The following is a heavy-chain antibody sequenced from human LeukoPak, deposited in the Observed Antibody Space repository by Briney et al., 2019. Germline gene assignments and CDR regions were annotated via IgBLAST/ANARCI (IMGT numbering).Heavy chain of an antibody. V-gene: IGHV4-59*08. Sequence: PSETLSLTCTVSGGSISSYYWSWIRQPPGKGLEWIGYIYYSGSTNYNPSLKSRVTISVDTSKNQFSLKLSSVTAADSTVYYCVRIYCTSTSCYGDSYYGMDVWGQGTTVTVSS. CDR3: VRIYCTSTSCYGDSYYGMDV. D-gene: IGHD2-2*01. J-gene: IGHJ6*02. CDR2: IYYSGST. CDR1: GGSISSYY.